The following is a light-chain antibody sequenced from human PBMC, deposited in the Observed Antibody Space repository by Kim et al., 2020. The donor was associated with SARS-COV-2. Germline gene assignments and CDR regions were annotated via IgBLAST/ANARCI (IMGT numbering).Light chain of an antibody. CDR2: ATS. Sequence: AIQMTQSPASLSASVGDRVTITCRASQGIRNDLAWYQQRPGKAPKLLIYATSRLESGVPSRFSGSGSGTDFTLTINGLQPEDFGTYSCLQDYSYPLTFGGGTKLEI. CDR1: QGIRND. V-gene: IGKV1-6*01. CDR3: LQDYSYPLT. J-gene: IGKJ4*01.